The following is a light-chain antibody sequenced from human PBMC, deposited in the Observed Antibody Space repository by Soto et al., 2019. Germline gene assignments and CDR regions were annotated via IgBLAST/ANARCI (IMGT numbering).Light chain of an antibody. CDR2: DAS. CDR1: QNIGSW. V-gene: IGKV1-5*01. J-gene: IGKJ1*01. Sequence: DIQMTQSPSTLSASVGDRVTITCRASQNIGSWLAWYQQKPGSAPKLLISDASSLESGVPSRFSGSRSGTDFTLTLSSLQPDDFATYYCQHYNSYSGTFGQGTKVDIK. CDR3: QHYNSYSGT.